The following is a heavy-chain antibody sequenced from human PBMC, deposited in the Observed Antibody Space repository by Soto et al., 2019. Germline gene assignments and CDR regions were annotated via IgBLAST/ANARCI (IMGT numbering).Heavy chain of an antibody. CDR2: INPDNGNT. J-gene: IGHJ2*01. D-gene: IGHD2-15*01. Sequence: QAQLVQSGAEVKKPGASVRVSCTTSGYTFTAYQRHWLRQAPGQRLEWLGWINPDNGNTKYSQDFWGRVTITSDTSASTAHMELSSLRPEATAIYYCTREEYCTGGTCYRYFGLWGRGTLVTVSS. V-gene: IGHV1-3*01. CDR1: GYTFTAYQ. CDR3: TREEYCTGGTCYRYFGL.